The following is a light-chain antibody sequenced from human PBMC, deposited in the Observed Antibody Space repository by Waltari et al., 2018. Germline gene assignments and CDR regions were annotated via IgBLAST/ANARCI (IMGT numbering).Light chain of an antibody. J-gene: IGKJ4*01. CDR3: QQYYNSPLT. Sequence: DTVMTQSPDSLAVSLGERATINCKSSQSVLYSSNNKNYLAWYQQKPGQPPKLIIYWASTRESGVPDRFSGSESGTDFTLTISSLQAEDVAVYYCQQYYNSPLTFGGGTKVEIK. CDR2: WAS. V-gene: IGKV4-1*01. CDR1: QSVLYSSNNKNY.